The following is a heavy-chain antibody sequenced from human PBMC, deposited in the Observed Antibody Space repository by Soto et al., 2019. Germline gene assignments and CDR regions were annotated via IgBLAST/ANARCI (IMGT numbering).Heavy chain of an antibody. Sequence: PSETLSLACTVSDGSISNFYWGWVRQPPGKGLEWIGYISSSGNTNYNPSLKSRVSISVDTSKNQFSLNLTSVTAADTAVYYCARAPMVLTRSYFDSWGQGTPVTV. CDR1: DGSISNFY. CDR3: ARAPMVLTRSYFDS. J-gene: IGHJ4*02. D-gene: IGHD3-22*01. V-gene: IGHV4-59*01. CDR2: ISSSGNT.